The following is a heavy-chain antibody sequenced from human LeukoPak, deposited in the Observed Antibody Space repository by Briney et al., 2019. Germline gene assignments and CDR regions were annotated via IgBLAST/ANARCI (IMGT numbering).Heavy chain of an antibody. CDR1: GYTFTSYG. V-gene: IGHV1-18*01. CDR3: ARVRDYDFWSGYSGNFDY. CDR2: ISAYNGNT. J-gene: IGHJ4*02. Sequence: ASVKVSCTASGYTFTSYGISWVRQAPGQGLEWMGWISAYNGNTNYAQKLQGRVTMTTDTSTSTAYMELRSLRSDDTAVYYCARVRDYDFWSGYSGNFDYWGQGTLVTVSS. D-gene: IGHD3-3*01.